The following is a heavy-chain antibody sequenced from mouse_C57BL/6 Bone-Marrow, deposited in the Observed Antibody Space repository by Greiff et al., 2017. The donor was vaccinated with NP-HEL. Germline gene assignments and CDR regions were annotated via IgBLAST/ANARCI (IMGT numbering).Heavy chain of an antibody. CDR1: GFTFSSYG. Sequence: DVMLVESGGDLVKPGGSLKLSCAASGFTFSSYGMSWVRQTPDKRLEWVATISSGGSYTYYPDSVKGRFTISRDNAKNTLYLQMSSLKSEDTAMYYCARDWDPFAYWGQGTLVTVSA. J-gene: IGHJ3*01. V-gene: IGHV5-6*02. CDR3: ARDWDPFAY. CDR2: ISSGGSYT. D-gene: IGHD4-1*01.